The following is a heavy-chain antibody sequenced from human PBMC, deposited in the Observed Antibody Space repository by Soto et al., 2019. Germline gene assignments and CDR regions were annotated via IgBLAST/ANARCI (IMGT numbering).Heavy chain of an antibody. CDR2: IIPILGIA. J-gene: IGHJ6*03. Sequence: SVKVSCKASGGTFSSYTISWVRQAPRQGLEWMGRIIPILGIANYAQKFQGRVTITADKSTSTAYMELSSLRSEDTAVYYFASSDCTNGVCYGYYYYYMDVWGKGTTVTVSS. D-gene: IGHD2-8*01. CDR1: GGTFSSYT. CDR3: ASSDCTNGVCYGYYYYYMDV. V-gene: IGHV1-69*02.